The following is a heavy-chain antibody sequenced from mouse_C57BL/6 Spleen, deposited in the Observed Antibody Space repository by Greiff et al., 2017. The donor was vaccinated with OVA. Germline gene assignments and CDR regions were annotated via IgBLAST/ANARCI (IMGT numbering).Heavy chain of an antibody. J-gene: IGHJ4*01. CDR2: IYPGSGST. CDR1: GYTFTSYW. V-gene: IGHV1-55*01. CDR3: ARGGRGNYAMDY. Sequence: QVQLKQPGAELVKPGASVKMSCKASGYTFTSYWITWVKQRPGQGLEWIGDIYPGSGSTNYNEKFKSKATLTVDTSSSTAYMQLSSLTSEDSAVYYCARGGRGNYAMDYWGQGTSVTVSS.